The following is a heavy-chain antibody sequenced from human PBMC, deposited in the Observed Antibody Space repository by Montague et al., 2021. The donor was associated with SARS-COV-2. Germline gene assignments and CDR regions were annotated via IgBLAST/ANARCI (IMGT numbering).Heavy chain of an antibody. D-gene: IGHD6-19*01. V-gene: IGHV3-7*01. CDR2: IKHDGSEK. CDR1: RFTFSDFW. J-gene: IGHJ6*02. Sequence: RLSCAASRFTFSDFWMNWVRQAPGKGLEWVADIKHDGSEKSYVDSVKGRFTISRDNAKNSLYLQMNSLRAEDTAVYYCARGSTGWYAIFGHYGMDVWGQGTTVTVSS. CDR3: ARGSTGWYAIFGHYGMDV.